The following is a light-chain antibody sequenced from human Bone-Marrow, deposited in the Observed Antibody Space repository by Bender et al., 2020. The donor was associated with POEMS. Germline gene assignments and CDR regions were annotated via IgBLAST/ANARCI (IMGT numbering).Light chain of an antibody. J-gene: IGLJ3*02. V-gene: IGLV1-44*01. CDR2: SSH. CDR3: AVWDDSLSGWV. Sequence: QSVLTQPPSASGTPGQRVTISCSGGSSNIGAHAVNWYQHLPGTAPKLLIYSSHRRPSEVPDRFSGSRSGTSASLAISGLQSEDEADYYCAVWDDSLSGWVFGGGTKLTVL. CDR1: SSNIGAHA.